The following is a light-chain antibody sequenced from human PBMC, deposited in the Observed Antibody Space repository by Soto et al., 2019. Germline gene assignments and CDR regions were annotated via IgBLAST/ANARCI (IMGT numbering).Light chain of an antibody. J-gene: IGKJ2*01. V-gene: IGKV1-9*01. CDR1: QGISSY. Sequence: DIPLTQSPSFLSASVGDRVTITCRASQGISSYLAWYQQKPGKAPNLLIYAASTLLSGVPSRFSGSGSGTEFTLTISSLQPEDFATYYCQQLNSYSYTFGQGTKLEIK. CDR2: AAS. CDR3: QQLNSYSYT.